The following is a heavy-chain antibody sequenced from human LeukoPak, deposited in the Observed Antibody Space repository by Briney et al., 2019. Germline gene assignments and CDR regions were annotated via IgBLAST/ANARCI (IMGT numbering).Heavy chain of an antibody. CDR1: GGTFSSYA. Sequence: GASVKVSCKASGGTFSSYAISWVRQAPGQGLEWMGGIIPIFGTANYAQNLQGRVTMTTDTSTTTAYMELRSLRSDDTAVYYCARVDSRSNACDYWGQGTLVTVSS. CDR2: IIPIFGTA. CDR3: ARVDSRSNACDY. D-gene: IGHD6-13*01. J-gene: IGHJ4*02. V-gene: IGHV1-69*05.